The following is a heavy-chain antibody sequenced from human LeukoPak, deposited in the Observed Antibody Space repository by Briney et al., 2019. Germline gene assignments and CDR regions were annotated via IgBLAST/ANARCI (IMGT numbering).Heavy chain of an antibody. D-gene: IGHD3-22*01. CDR1: GFTFSSYA. V-gene: IGHV3-30-3*01. J-gene: IGHJ4*02. CDR2: ISYDGSNK. Sequence: GGSLRLSCAASGFTFSSYAMHWVRQAPGEGLEWVAVISYDGSNKYYADSVKGRFTISRDNSKNTLYLQMNSLRAEDTAVYYCAKDRAYYYDSSGPYWGQGTLVTVSS. CDR3: AKDRAYYYDSSGPY.